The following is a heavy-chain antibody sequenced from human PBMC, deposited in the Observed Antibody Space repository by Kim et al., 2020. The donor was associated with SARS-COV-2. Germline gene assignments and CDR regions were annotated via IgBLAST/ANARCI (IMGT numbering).Heavy chain of an antibody. V-gene: IGHV3-43*01. CDR3: AKAKRDIVLMVYATGIED. Sequence: KGRFTISRDNSKNSLYLQMNSLRTEDTALYYCAKAKRDIVLMVYATGIEDWGQGTLVTVSS. D-gene: IGHD2-8*01. J-gene: IGHJ4*02.